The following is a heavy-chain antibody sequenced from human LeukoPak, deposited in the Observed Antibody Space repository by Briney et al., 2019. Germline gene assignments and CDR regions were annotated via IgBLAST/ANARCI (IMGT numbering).Heavy chain of an antibody. J-gene: IGHJ4*02. V-gene: IGHV4-4*02. CDR1: GGSISSSNW. Sequence: PSETLSLTCDVSGGSISSSNWWSWVRPPPGKGLEWIGEVSHSGSRNYNPSLTGRVTVSLDWAKSQVSLKMTSATAADTAVYYCASHMVVTGARGFDNWGQGTLVTVS. D-gene: IGHD2-21*02. CDR2: VSHSGSR. CDR3: ASHMVVTGARGFDN.